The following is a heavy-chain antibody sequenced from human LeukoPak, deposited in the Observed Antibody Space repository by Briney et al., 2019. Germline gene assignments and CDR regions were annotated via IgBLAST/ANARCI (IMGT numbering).Heavy chain of an antibody. D-gene: IGHD1-26*01. Sequence: SETLSLTCTVSGDSISNFYWNWIRQSPGKGLEWIGNIHYSGSSVYNPSLKSRVTISVDTSKNQFSLKLSSVTAADTAVYYCARARSGSLLDYWGQGTLVTVSS. J-gene: IGHJ4*02. CDR2: IHYSGSS. V-gene: IGHV4-59*01. CDR1: GDSISNFY. CDR3: ARARSGSLLDY.